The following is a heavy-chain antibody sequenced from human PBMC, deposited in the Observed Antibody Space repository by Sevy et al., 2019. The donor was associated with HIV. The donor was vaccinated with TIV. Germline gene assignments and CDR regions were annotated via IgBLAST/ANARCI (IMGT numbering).Heavy chain of an antibody. D-gene: IGHD1-26*01. CDR3: ARGRVGGVGATDYFDS. V-gene: IGHV3-21*06. CDR2: ITSSSRYI. Sequence: GGSLRLSCAASGFTFSSYSMNWVRQTPGKGLEWVSSITSSSRYIYYADSVKGRFTISRDNAQNSLSLQMNSLRAEDTAVYYCARGRVGGVGATDYFDSWGQGTLVTVSS. J-gene: IGHJ4*02. CDR1: GFTFSSYS.